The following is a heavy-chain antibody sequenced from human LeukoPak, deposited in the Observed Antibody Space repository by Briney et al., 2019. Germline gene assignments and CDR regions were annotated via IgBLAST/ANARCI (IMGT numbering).Heavy chain of an antibody. CDR2: INPNSGGT. CDR1: GYTFTGYY. J-gene: IGHJ4*02. CDR3: ARDPYTWELLYYFDY. Sequence: ASVKVSCKASGYTFTGYYMHWVRQAPGQGLEWMGWINPNSGGTNYAQKFQGWVTMTRDTSISTAYMELSRLRSDDTAVYYCARDPYTWELLYYFDYWGQGTLVTVSS. V-gene: IGHV1-2*04. D-gene: IGHD1-26*01.